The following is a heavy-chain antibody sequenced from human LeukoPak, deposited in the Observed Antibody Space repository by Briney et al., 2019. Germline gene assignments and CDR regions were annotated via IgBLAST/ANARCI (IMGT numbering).Heavy chain of an antibody. J-gene: IGHJ4*02. Sequence: GGSLRLSCAASGFTVSSNYMSWVRQAPGKGLEWVSVIYSGGSTYYADSVKGRYTISRDNSKNTLYLQMNSLRAEDTAVYYCARDWLGSNYYDSSGAFDYWGQGTLVTVSS. CDR3: ARDWLGSNYYDSSGAFDY. V-gene: IGHV3-53*05. CDR2: IYSGGST. CDR1: GFTVSSNY. D-gene: IGHD3-22*01.